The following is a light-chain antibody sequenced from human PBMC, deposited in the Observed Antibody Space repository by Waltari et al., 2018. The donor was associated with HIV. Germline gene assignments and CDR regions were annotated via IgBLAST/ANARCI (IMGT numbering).Light chain of an antibody. J-gene: IGLJ1*01. V-gene: IGLV2-11*01. Sequence: QSALTQPRSVSGSPGQSVTISCTGTTVGNYVFVSWYQQYPGKAPKVLIYDVNKRPSRVPDRFSGSKSFNTASLTISGLQPEDEADYFCCSYAGRFTYVFGTGTKVTVL. CDR3: CSYAGRFTYV. CDR2: DVN. CDR1: TVGNYVF.